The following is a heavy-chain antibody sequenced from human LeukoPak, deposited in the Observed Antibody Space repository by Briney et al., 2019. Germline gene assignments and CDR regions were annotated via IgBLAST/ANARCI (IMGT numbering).Heavy chain of an antibody. Sequence: GGSLRLSCAASGFTFSSYGMHWVRQAPGRGLEWVAVIWYDGSNKYYADSVKGRFTISRDNSKNTLYLQMNSLRAEDTAVYYCARDGGYRGYDADCWGQGTLVTVSS. V-gene: IGHV3-33*01. D-gene: IGHD5-12*01. CDR2: IWYDGSNK. CDR1: GFTFSSYG. J-gene: IGHJ4*02. CDR3: ARDGGYRGYDADC.